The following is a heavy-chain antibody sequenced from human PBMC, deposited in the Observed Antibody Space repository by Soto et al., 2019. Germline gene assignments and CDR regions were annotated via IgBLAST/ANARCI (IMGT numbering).Heavy chain of an antibody. CDR1: GYTFTSYG. J-gene: IGHJ4*02. V-gene: IGHV1-18*01. D-gene: IGHD2-15*01. CDR2: ISAYNGNT. CDR3: ARALPPIDY. Sequence: QVQLVQSGAEVKKPGASVKVSCKASGYTFTSYGISGVRQSPGQGLEWMGWISAYNGNTHYAQRLQGRVTMTTETSTRTAYMEMRSLRFDDTDVYYCARALPPIDYWGQGTLVTVSS.